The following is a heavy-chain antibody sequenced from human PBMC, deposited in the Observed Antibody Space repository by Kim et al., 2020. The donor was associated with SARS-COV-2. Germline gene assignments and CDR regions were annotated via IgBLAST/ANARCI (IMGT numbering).Heavy chain of an antibody. CDR1: GFTFSSYS. V-gene: IGHV3-21*01. D-gene: IGHD3-10*01. CDR2: ISSSSSYI. Sequence: GGSLRLSCAASGFTFSSYSMNWVRQAPGKGLEWVSSISSSSSYIYYADSVKGRFTISRDNAKNSLYLQMNSLRAEDTAVYYCARDLPYYYGSGSYPYYFDYWGQGTLVTVSS. J-gene: IGHJ4*02. CDR3: ARDLPYYYGSGSYPYYFDY.